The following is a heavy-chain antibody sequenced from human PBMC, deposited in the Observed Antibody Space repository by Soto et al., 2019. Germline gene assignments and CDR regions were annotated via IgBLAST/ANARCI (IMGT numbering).Heavy chain of an antibody. CDR1: GYTFTEYY. CDR3: TRGTSSGAFDY. J-gene: IGHJ4*02. CDR2: INPTNGDT. V-gene: IGHV1-2*02. Sequence: QVQLVQSGAEVKKPGASVKVSCKASGYTFTEYYMHWMRQAPGQGLEWMGWINPTNGDTNYAHNFQDRVTMTRDASISTAYMELSSLTSDDTAVYYCTRGTSSGAFDYWGQGSLVAVSS. D-gene: IGHD3-22*01.